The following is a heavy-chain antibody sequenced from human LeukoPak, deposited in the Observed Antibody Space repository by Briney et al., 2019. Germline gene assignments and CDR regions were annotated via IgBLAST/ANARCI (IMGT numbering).Heavy chain of an antibody. V-gene: IGHV3-23*01. Sequence: PGGSLRLPCAASGFTFSSYAMSWVRQAPGKGLEWVSAISGSGGSTYYADSVKGRFTTSRDNSKNTLYLQMNSLRAEDTAVYYCAKKVGYCSGGSCYTGYFDYWGQGTLVTVSS. CDR2: ISGSGGST. CDR1: GFTFSSYA. J-gene: IGHJ4*02. CDR3: AKKVGYCSGGSCYTGYFDY. D-gene: IGHD2-15*01.